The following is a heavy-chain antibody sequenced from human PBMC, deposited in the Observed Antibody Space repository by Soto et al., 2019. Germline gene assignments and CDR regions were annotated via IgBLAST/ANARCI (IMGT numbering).Heavy chain of an antibody. CDR3: ARGVMITFGVFIVRPFDY. CDR2: INAGNGNT. CDR1: GYSFTGHY. Sequence: ASVKVSCKAFGYSFTGHYMHWVRQAPGQRLEWMGWINAGNGNTKYSQKFQGRVTITRDTSANTAYMELSSLRSEDTAVYYCARGVMITFGVFIVRPFDYWGQGTLVTVSS. D-gene: IGHD3-16*02. J-gene: IGHJ4*02. V-gene: IGHV1-3*01.